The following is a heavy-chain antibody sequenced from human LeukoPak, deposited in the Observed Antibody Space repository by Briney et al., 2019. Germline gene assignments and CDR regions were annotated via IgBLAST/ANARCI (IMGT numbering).Heavy chain of an antibody. CDR2: IYTSGST. Sequence: SETLSLTCTVSGGSISSYYWSWIRQPAGKGLEWIGRIYTSGSTNYNPSLKSRVTVSADTSKNHFSLKLNSVTTADTAVYYCTRGAGWLIDYWGQGILVTVSS. J-gene: IGHJ4*02. CDR1: GGSISSYY. D-gene: IGHD3-16*01. CDR3: TRGAGWLIDY. V-gene: IGHV4-4*07.